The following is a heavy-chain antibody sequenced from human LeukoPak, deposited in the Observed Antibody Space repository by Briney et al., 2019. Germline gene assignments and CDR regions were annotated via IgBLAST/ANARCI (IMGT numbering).Heavy chain of an antibody. D-gene: IGHD3-3*01. J-gene: IGHJ4*02. Sequence: ETLSLTCTVSGGSISSYYWNWVRQAPGKGLEWVSSISSSSSYIYYADSVKGRFTISRDNAKNSLYLQMNSLRAEDTAVYYCARMEGWGQGTLVTVSS. CDR3: ARMEG. CDR1: GGSISSYY. V-gene: IGHV3-21*01. CDR2: ISSSSSYI.